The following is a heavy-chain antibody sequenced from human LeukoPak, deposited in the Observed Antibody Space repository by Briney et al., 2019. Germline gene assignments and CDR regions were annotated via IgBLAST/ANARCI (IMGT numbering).Heavy chain of an antibody. D-gene: IGHD4-23*01. CDR2: ISAYNGNT. CDR3: ARAVSVIGYSYYFDY. CDR1: GYTFTTYG. J-gene: IGHJ4*02. V-gene: IGHV1-18*01. Sequence: ASVKVSCKPYGYTFTTYGVSWVRQAPGQGLEWVGWISAYNGNTNYAQNLQGRVTMTTDTSTSTAYMELRSLRSDDTAVYYCARAVSVIGYSYYFDYWGQGTLVTVSS.